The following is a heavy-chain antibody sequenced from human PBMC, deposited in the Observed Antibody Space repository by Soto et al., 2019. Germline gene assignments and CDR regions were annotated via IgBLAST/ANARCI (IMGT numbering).Heavy chain of an antibody. CDR2: IYSGGST. V-gene: IGHV3-66*01. J-gene: IGHJ3*02. CDR1: GFTVSSNY. D-gene: IGHD3-22*01. CDR3: ARDGYSKFSGDAFDI. Sequence: GGSLRLSCAASGFTVSSNYMSWVRQAPGKGLEWVSVIYSGGSTYYADSVKGRFTISRDNSKNTLYLQMNSLRAEDTAVYYCARDGYSKFSGDAFDIWGQGTMVTVSS.